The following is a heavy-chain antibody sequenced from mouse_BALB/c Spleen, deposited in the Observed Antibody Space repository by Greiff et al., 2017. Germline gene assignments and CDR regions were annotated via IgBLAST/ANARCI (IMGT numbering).Heavy chain of an antibody. CDR2: ISSGGGST. V-gene: IGHV5-12-1*01. J-gene: IGHJ3*01. Sequence: EVQGVESGGGLVKPGGSLKLSCAASGFAFSSYDMSWVRQTPEKRLEWVAYISSGGGSTYYPATVKGRFTISRDNAKNTLYLQMSSLKSEDTAMYYCARQYVTTAKAWFAYWGQGTLVTVSA. CDR1: GFAFSSYD. D-gene: IGHD1-2*01. CDR3: ARQYVTTAKAWFAY.